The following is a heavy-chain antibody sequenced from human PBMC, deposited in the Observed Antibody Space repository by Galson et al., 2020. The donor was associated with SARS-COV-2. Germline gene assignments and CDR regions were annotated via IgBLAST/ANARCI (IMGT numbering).Heavy chain of an antibody. CDR1: GGTFSSYA. CDR3: ARDSGPETTIGWFDP. Sequence: RLEASVKVSCKASGGTFSSYAISWVRQAPGQGLEWMGGIIPIFGTANYAQKFQGRVTITADESTSTAYMELSSLRSEDTAVYYCARDSGPETTIGWFDPWGQGTLVTVSS. J-gene: IGHJ5*02. V-gene: IGHV1-69*13. CDR2: IIPIFGTA. D-gene: IGHD5-12*01.